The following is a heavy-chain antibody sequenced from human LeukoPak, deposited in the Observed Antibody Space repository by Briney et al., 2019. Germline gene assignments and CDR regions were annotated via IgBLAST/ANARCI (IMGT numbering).Heavy chain of an antibody. CDR1: GGSIKSHF. CDR3: VRTNPWDLTYYFDY. D-gene: IGHD1-14*01. J-gene: IGHJ4*02. CDR2: IFHSGSN. Sequence: SGTLSLTCTVSGGSIKSHFWSWVRQPPGKGLEWVGYIFHSGSNNYNPSLKSRVTISVDTSKNQFSLRLTSVTAADTAVYYCVRTNPWDLTYYFDYWGQGTLVTVSS. V-gene: IGHV4-59*11.